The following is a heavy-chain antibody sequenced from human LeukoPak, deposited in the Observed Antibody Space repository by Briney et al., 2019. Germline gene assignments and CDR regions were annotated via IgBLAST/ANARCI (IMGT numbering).Heavy chain of an antibody. V-gene: IGHV1-69*05. CDR1: GGTFSSYA. Sequence: ASVKVSCKASGGTFSSYAISWVRQAPGQGLEWMGGIIPIFGTANYAQKFQGRVTITTDESTSTAYMELSSLRSEDTAVYYCASGIGGPPAAIRRIVYWGQGTLVTVSS. CDR3: ASGIGGPPAAIRRIVY. D-gene: IGHD2-2*02. J-gene: IGHJ4*02. CDR2: IIPIFGTA.